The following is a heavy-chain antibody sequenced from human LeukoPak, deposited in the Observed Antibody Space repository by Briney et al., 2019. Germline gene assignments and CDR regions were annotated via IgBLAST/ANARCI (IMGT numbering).Heavy chain of an antibody. CDR3: ARAGWIITSGIDY. Sequence: RPSETLSLTCGVSGFSISRSYYWAWIRQPPGKGLEWIGTIYHIGSTYYSPSLGSRVTMSVDTSKNEFSLNLKSVTAADTAVYYCARAGWIITSGIDYWGQGALATVSS. V-gene: IGHV4-38-2*01. J-gene: IGHJ4*02. CDR1: GFSISRSYY. CDR2: IYHIGST. D-gene: IGHD3-10*01.